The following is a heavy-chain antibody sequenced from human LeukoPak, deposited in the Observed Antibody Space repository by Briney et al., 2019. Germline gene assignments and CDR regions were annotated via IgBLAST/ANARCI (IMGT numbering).Heavy chain of an antibody. D-gene: IGHD6-13*01. CDR2: INSDGSST. CDR1: GFTFSSYW. J-gene: IGHJ6*03. Sequence: GGSLRLSCAASGFTFSSYWMHWVRQAPGKGLVWVSRINSDGSSTSYADSVKGRITISRDNAKNSLYLQMNSLRAEDTAVYYCAKEWGSSSYYYYYYMDVWGKGTTVTVSS. V-gene: IGHV3-74*01. CDR3: AKEWGSSSYYYYYYMDV.